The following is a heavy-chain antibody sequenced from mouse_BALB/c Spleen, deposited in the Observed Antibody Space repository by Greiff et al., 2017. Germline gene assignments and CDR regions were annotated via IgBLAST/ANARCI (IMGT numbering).Heavy chain of an antibody. V-gene: IGHV5-6-5*01. CDR1: GFTFSSYA. J-gene: IGHJ1*01. CDR2: ISSGGST. CDR3: ARGDYYLGYFDV. Sequence: EVKLMESGGGLVKPGGSLKLSCAASGFTFSSYAMSWVRQTPEKRLEWVASISSGGSTYYLDSVKGRFTISRDNARNILYLQMSSLRSEDTAMYYCARGDYYLGYFDVWGAGTTVTVSS. D-gene: IGHD1-1*01.